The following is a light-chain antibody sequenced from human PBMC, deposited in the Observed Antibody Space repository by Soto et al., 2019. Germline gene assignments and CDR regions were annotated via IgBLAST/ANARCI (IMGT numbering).Light chain of an antibody. Sequence: EIVLTQSPGTLSLSPGERATLSCRASQSVSNNYLAWYQQKPGQAPRLLIYGASNRATGLPDRFSGSGSGTDFTLTISRLEPEDFAVYYCQQYGSSGTFGQGTKVDI. CDR2: GAS. V-gene: IGKV3-20*01. J-gene: IGKJ1*01. CDR3: QQYGSSGT. CDR1: QSVSNNY.